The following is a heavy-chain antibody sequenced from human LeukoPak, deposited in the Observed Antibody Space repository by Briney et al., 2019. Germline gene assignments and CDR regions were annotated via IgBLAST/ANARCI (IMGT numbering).Heavy chain of an antibody. D-gene: IGHD5-18*01. Sequence: GGSLRLSCAASGFTFSSYSMNWVRQAPGKGLEWVSSISSSSSYIYYADSVKGRFTISRDNAKNSLYLQMNSLRAEDTAVYYCAGAKWRSYGDFDYWGQGTLVTVSS. CDR1: GFTFSSYS. CDR3: AGAKWRSYGDFDY. J-gene: IGHJ4*02. V-gene: IGHV3-21*01. CDR2: ISSSSSYI.